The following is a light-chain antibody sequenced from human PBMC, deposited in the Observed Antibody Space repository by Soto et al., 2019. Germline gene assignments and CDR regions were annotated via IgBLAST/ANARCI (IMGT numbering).Light chain of an antibody. Sequence: AIRMTQSPSSLSASTGDRVTITCRASQGISSYLAWYQQKPGKAPKLLIYAASTLQSGVPSRFSGSGSGTDFTLTISSLRAEDFATYYCQQSYTFGQGTKVDI. CDR1: QGISSY. V-gene: IGKV1-8*01. CDR2: AAS. CDR3: QQSYT. J-gene: IGKJ1*01.